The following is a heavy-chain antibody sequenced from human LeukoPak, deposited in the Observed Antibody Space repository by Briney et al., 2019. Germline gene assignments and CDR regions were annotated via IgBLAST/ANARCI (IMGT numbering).Heavy chain of an antibody. CDR3: ARHGGTLDYFDY. J-gene: IGHJ4*02. CDR2: IPYGGAT. D-gene: IGHD1-26*01. V-gene: IGHV4-59*08. Sequence: SETLFLTCTVSGGSISSYYWSWIRQPPGKGLEWIGHIPYGGATSYNPSLKRRVTISVDSPKNRFSLRLSSLTAADTALYYCARHGGTLDYFDYWGPGSLVTVSS. CDR1: GGSISSYY.